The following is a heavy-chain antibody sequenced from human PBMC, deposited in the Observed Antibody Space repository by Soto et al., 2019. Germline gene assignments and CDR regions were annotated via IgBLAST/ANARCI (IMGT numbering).Heavy chain of an antibody. D-gene: IGHD2-15*01. CDR3: ATKDIVVVVAANPDFVGDSDGMDV. CDR1: GGSISSSSYY. V-gene: IGHV4-39*01. Sequence: SETLSLTCTVSGGSISSSSYYWGWIRQPPGKGLEWIGSIYYSGSTYYNPSLKSRVTISVDTSKNQFSLKLSSVTAADTAVYYCATKDIVVVVAANPDFVGDSDGMDVWGQGTTVTVSS. CDR2: IYYSGST. J-gene: IGHJ6*02.